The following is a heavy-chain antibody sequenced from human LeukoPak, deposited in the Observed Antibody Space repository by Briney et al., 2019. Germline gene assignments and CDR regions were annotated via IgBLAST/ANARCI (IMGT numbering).Heavy chain of an antibody. CDR1: GGSISSSSYY. D-gene: IGHD2-15*01. CDR3: ARDGDCSGGSCYWGSDNWFDP. CDR2: IYYSGST. V-gene: IGHV4-39*07. J-gene: IGHJ5*02. Sequence: PSETLSLTCTVSGGSISSSSYYWGWIRQPPGKGLEWIGSIYYSGSTYYNPSLKSRVTISVDTSKNQFSLKLSSVTAADTAVYYCARDGDCSGGSCYWGSDNWFDPWGQGTLVTVSS.